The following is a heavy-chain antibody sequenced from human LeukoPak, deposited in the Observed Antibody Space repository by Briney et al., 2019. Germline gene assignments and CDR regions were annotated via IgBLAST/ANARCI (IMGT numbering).Heavy chain of an antibody. Sequence: EASVKVSCKVSGYTLTELSMHWVRQAPGKGLEWMGGFDPEDGETIYAQKFQGRVTMTEDTSTDTAYMELSSLRSEDTVVYYCATPSDSPGYYFDYWGQGTLVTVSS. CDR3: ATPSDSPGYYFDY. CDR1: GYTLTELS. D-gene: IGHD3-22*01. J-gene: IGHJ4*02. V-gene: IGHV1-24*01. CDR2: FDPEDGET.